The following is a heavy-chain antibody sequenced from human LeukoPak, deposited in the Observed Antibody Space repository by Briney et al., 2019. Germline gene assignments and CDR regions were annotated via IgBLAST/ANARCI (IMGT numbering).Heavy chain of an antibody. Sequence: GASVKVSCKASGGTFSSYAISWVRQAPGQGLEWMGGIIPIFGTANYAQKFQGRVTITADESTSTAYMDLSSLRSEDTAVYYCARDLDGPEGAYYFDYWGQGTLVTVSS. D-gene: IGHD1-1*01. J-gene: IGHJ4*02. CDR3: ARDLDGPEGAYYFDY. CDR1: GGTFSSYA. CDR2: IIPIFGTA. V-gene: IGHV1-69*13.